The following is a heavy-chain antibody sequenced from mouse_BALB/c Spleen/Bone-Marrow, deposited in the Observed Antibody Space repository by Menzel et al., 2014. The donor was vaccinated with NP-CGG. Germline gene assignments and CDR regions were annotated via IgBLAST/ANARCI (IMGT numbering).Heavy chain of an antibody. Sequence: QVQLQQPGAELMKPGASVKISCKATGYTLSTYWIEWVKQRPGHGLEWIGEILPGSGTTNYNEKFKGKATFTADTSSNTAYMQLSSLTSEDSAVYYCARLITTGGFAYWGQGTLVTVSA. CDR3: ARLITTGGFAY. CDR1: GYTLSTYW. J-gene: IGHJ3*01. D-gene: IGHD2-4*01. V-gene: IGHV1-9*01. CDR2: ILPGSGTT.